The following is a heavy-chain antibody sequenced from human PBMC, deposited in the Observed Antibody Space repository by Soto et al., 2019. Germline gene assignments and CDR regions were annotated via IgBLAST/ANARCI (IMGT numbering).Heavy chain of an antibody. Sequence: EVQLLESGGALEQPGGSLTLSCAVSGFSFNAYGMSWVRQSPGKGLEWISFISGGGGTIYYADSVKGRFISSRDNSKSTLYLQMTSLSVDDTAVYYCAKDLGNGDTPNIYSYYGIEVWGQGTTVTVSS. V-gene: IGHV3-23*01. CDR1: GFSFNAYG. J-gene: IGHJ6*02. CDR3: AKDLGNGDTPNIYSYYGIEV. CDR2: ISGGGGTI. D-gene: IGHD2-21*02.